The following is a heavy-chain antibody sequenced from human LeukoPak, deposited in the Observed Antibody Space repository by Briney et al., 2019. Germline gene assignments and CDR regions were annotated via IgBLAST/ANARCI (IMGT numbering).Heavy chain of an antibody. V-gene: IGHV3-7*03. J-gene: IGHJ4*02. CDR3: AREEVKSFDN. CDR2: IKGDGSET. CDR1: DGSINSYY. Sequence: ETLSLTCSVSDGSINSYYWNWVRQAPGKGLEWVANIKGDGSETSYVTSVRGRFTISRDNAKNSLYLQMNNLRVEDTAVYYCAREEVKSFDNWGQGTLVTVSS.